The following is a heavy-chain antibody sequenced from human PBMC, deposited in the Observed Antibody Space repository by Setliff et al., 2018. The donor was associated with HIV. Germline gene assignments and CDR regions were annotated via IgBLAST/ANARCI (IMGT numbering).Heavy chain of an antibody. CDR1: GFTFSTYP. CDR3: ASPLIMTTVTKDY. Sequence: WGSLRLSCAASGFTFSTYPMNWVRQAPGKGLEWVSYITGSSDIIHYADSVKGRFTVSRDNAKNSLYLQMNNLRAEDTAMYYCASPLIMTTVTKDYWGQGTLVTVSS. V-gene: IGHV3-48*04. CDR2: ITGSSDII. J-gene: IGHJ4*02. D-gene: IGHD4-17*01.